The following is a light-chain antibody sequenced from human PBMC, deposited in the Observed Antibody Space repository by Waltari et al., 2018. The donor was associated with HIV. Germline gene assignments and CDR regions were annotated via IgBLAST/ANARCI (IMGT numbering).Light chain of an antibody. V-gene: IGLV1-44*01. CDR1: TSTIGTNS. Sequence: QSVLAQPPSASGTPGQRVTISCSGTTSTIGTNSVNWYQQLPGTAPKLLIFSDNQRPSGVPDRFSGSKSGTSASLAISGLQSEDEGDYYCAAWDDSLAEPYVLFGGRTRLTVL. CDR2: SDN. CDR3: AAWDDSLAEPYVL. J-gene: IGLJ2*01.